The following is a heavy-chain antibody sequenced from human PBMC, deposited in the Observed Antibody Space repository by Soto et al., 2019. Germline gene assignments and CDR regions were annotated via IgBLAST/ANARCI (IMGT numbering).Heavy chain of an antibody. J-gene: IGHJ6*02. CDR1: GGTFSTYG. V-gene: IGHV1-69*01. D-gene: IGHD6-25*01. CDR3: ARYEAAAATSGMDV. Sequence: QVQLVQCGAEVKKPGYSVKVSCKASGGTFSTYGINWVRQAPGQGLEWMGGIIPIFDTTNYAQKFQGKFTITADESTSSVYIELSSLRSEDTAVYYCARYEAAAATSGMDVWGQGTTVTVSS. CDR2: IIPIFDTT.